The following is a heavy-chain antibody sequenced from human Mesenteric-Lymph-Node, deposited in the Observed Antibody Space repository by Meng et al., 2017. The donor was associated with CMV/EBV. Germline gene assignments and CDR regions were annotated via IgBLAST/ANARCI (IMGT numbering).Heavy chain of an antibody. V-gene: IGHV1-69*05. CDR3: ARTVSGPADAFDI. D-gene: IGHD1-26*01. CDR2: IIPIFGTA. CDR1: GGTFSSYA. Sequence: SVLVSCKASGGTFSSYAISWLRQAPGQGLEWMGGIIPIFGTANYAQKFQGRVTITTDESTSTAYMELSSLRSEDTAVYYCARTVSGPADAFDIWGQGTMVTVSS. J-gene: IGHJ3*02.